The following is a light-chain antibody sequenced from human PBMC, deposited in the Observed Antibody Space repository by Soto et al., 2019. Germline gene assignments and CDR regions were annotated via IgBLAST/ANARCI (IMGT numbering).Light chain of an antibody. CDR1: QGISSA. Sequence: AIQLTQSPSSLPASVGDRVTITCRASQGISSALAWYQQKPGKAPKLLIYDASSLESGVPSRFSGSGSGTDFTLTISSLQPEDFATYYCQQFNNYPTFGQGTRLEIK. J-gene: IGKJ5*01. V-gene: IGKV1D-13*01. CDR2: DAS. CDR3: QQFNNYPT.